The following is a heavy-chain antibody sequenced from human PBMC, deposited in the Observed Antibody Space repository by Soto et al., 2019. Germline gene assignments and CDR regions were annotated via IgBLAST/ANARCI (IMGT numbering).Heavy chain of an antibody. CDR1: GGTFSSYT. CDR2: IIPILGIA. Sequence: SVKVSCKASGGTFSSYTISWVRQAPGRGLEWMGRIIPILGIANYAQKFQGRVTITADKSTSTAYMELSSLRSEDTAVYYCARAQVGDFWSGYPSNWFDPWGQGTLVTVSS. J-gene: IGHJ5*02. CDR3: ARAQVGDFWSGYPSNWFDP. V-gene: IGHV1-69*02. D-gene: IGHD3-3*01.